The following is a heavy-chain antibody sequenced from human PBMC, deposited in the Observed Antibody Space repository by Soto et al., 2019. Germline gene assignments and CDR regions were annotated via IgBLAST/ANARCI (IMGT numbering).Heavy chain of an antibody. D-gene: IGHD4-4*01. CDR3: ASFNDRLTPATVLH. J-gene: IGHJ4*02. CDR2: IYYNGNT. V-gene: IGHV4-31*02. Sequence: WTWIRQHPGKGLEWIGYIYYNGNTFYNPSLKRRITISVDTSNNQFSLKLMSVTAADTAVYYCASFNDRLTPATVLHWGQGTLVTVSS.